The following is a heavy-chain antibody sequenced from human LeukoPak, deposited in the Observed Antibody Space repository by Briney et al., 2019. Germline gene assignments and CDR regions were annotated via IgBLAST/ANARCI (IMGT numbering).Heavy chain of an antibody. Sequence: GGSLRLSCAASGFTFSDYYMNWIRQAPGKGLEWVSFISGNGRTIYYADSVKGRFTISRDYAKNSLYLQMNSLRAEDMAVYYCARDGFYSSVDYWGQGTLVTVSA. CDR3: ARDGFYSSVDY. V-gene: IGHV3-11*01. D-gene: IGHD5-18*01. J-gene: IGHJ4*02. CDR2: ISGNGRTI. CDR1: GFTFSDYY.